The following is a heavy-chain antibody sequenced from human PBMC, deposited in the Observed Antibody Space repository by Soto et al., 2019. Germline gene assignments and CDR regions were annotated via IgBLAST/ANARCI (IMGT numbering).Heavy chain of an antibody. CDR2: INQDGSEK. CDR3: ARAGYSYGYGGFDY. CDR1: GFTFGDYW. J-gene: IGHJ4*02. Sequence: GGSLRLSCAVSGFTFGDYWMTWVRQAPGKGLEWVANINQDGSEKYYVDSVEGRFTISRDNAKNSLFLQMNSLRAEDTAVYYCARAGYSYGYGGFDYWGQGTLVTVSS. D-gene: IGHD5-18*01. V-gene: IGHV3-7*03.